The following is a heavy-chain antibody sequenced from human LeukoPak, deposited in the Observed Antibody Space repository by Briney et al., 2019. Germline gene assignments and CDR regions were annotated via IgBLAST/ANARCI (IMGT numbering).Heavy chain of an antibody. CDR2: INPNSGGT. J-gene: IGHJ3*02. D-gene: IGHD3-10*01. Sequence: ASVKVSCKASGYTFTGYYMHWVRQAPGQGLEWMGWINPNSGGTNYAQKFQGWVTMTRDTSISTAYMELGRLRSDDTAVYYCARGARFDGSGYGDAFDIWGQGTMVTVSS. CDR3: ARGARFDGSGYGDAFDI. CDR1: GYTFTGYY. V-gene: IGHV1-2*04.